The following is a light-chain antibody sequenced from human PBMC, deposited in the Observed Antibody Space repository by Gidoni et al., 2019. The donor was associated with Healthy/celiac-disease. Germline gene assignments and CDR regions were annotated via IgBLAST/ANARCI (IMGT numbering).Light chain of an antibody. CDR1: QSISSW. V-gene: IGKV1-5*01. J-gene: IGKJ1*01. CDR3: QQYNSYPWT. Sequence: DIHMTQSPSTLSASVGDRVTITCRAIQSISSWLAWYQQKPGKAPKLLIYDASSLESGVPSRFSGSGSGTEFTLTISSLQPDDFATYYCQQYNSYPWTFGQGTKVEIK. CDR2: DAS.